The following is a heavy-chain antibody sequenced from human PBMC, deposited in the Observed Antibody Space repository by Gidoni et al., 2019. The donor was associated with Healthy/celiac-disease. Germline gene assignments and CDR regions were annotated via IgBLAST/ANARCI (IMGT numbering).Heavy chain of an antibody. J-gene: IGHJ5*02. V-gene: IGHV1-69*01. CDR2: IIPIFGKA. CDR3: AGNWCDP. Sequence: QVQLVQSGAVAKQPGSSVNVSCLASGVTFSSYAISWVRQATGQGLEWMGGIIPIFGKANYEQKFQGRVTMTADESTSTADMELSSLRSEDTAVYYCAGNWCDPWGQGTLVTVSS. CDR1: GVTFSSYA.